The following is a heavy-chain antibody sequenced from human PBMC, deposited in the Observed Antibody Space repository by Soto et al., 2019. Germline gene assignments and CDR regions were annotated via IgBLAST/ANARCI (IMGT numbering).Heavy chain of an antibody. J-gene: IGHJ6*03. CDR1: GFTFSSYG. Sequence: PGGSLRLSCAACGFTFSSYGMHWVRQAPGKGLEWVAVISYDGSNKYYADSVKGRFTISRDNSKNTLYLQMNSLRAEDTAVYYCAKDPPAQPGIAAAGTSGSLGYMDVWGKGTTVTVSS. CDR2: ISYDGSNK. CDR3: AKDPPAQPGIAAAGTSGSLGYMDV. D-gene: IGHD6-13*01. V-gene: IGHV3-30*18.